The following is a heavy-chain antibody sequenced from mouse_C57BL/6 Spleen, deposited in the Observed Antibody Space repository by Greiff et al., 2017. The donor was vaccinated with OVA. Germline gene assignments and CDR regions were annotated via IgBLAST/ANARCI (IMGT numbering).Heavy chain of an antibody. CDR1: GYTFTSYW. Sequence: LQQPGAELVKPGASVKLSCKASGYTFTSYWMHWVKQRPGRGLEWIVRIDPNSGGTKYNEKFKSKATLTVDKPSSTAYMQLSSLTSEDSAVYYCARSYRGSPYYAMDYWGQGTSVTVSS. CDR2: IDPNSGGT. V-gene: IGHV1-72*01. J-gene: IGHJ4*01. D-gene: IGHD2-10*01. CDR3: ARSYRGSPYYAMDY.